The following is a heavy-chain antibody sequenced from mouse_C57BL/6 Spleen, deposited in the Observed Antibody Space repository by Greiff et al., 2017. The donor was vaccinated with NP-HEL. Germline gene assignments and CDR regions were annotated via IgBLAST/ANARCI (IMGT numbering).Heavy chain of an antibody. CDR3: ARGGGSSRAWFAY. CDR2: IDPSDSYT. D-gene: IGHD1-1*01. CDR1: GYTFTSYW. Sequence: VKLQQPGAELVKPGASVKLSCKASGYTFTSYWMQWVKQRPGQGLEWIGEIDPSDSYTNYNQKFKGKATLTVDTSSSTAYMQLSSLTSEDSAVYYCARGGGSSRAWFAYWGQGTLVTVSA. J-gene: IGHJ3*01. V-gene: IGHV1-50*01.